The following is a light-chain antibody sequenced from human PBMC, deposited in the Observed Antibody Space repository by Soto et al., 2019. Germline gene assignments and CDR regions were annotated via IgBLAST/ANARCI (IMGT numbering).Light chain of an antibody. CDR3: QQYNNWPPWT. J-gene: IGKJ1*01. CDR1: QSVSSN. V-gene: IGKV3-15*01. CDR2: GAS. Sequence: EIVMTQSPATLSVSPGERVTLSCRASQSVSSNLAWYQQKPGQAPRLLFYGASTRATGIPARFSGSGSGTEFTLTISSLQSEDFAVYYCQQYNNWPPWTFGQGTKVEIK.